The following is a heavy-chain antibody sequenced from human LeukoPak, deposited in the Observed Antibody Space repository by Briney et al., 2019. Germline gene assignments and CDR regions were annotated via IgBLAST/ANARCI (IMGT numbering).Heavy chain of an antibody. J-gene: IGHJ4*02. CDR1: GGSFSGYY. CDR2: IYYSGST. Sequence: SETLSLTCAVYGGSFSGYYWSWIRQPPGKGLEWIGYIYYSGSTNYNPSLKSRVTISVDTSKNQFSLKLSSVTAADTAVYYCARALYYGSGSYFDYWGQGTLVTVSS. V-gene: IGHV4-59*01. D-gene: IGHD3-10*01. CDR3: ARALYYGSGSYFDY.